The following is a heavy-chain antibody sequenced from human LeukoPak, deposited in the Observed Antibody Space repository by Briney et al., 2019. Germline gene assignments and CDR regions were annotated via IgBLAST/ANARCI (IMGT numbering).Heavy chain of an antibody. D-gene: IGHD6-19*01. CDR3: GKTTTGYSSGQKPAWPVDY. Sequence: GGSLRLSCAASGFTFGSYAMYWVRQAPGKGLEWVAGIFGSGGSAHYADSAKGRFTISRDNSKNTVYLQINSQRAEDTAVYYCGKTTTGYSSGQKPAWPVDYWGQGTLVTVSS. CDR1: GFTFGSYA. V-gene: IGHV3-23*01. CDR2: IFGSGGSA. J-gene: IGHJ4*02.